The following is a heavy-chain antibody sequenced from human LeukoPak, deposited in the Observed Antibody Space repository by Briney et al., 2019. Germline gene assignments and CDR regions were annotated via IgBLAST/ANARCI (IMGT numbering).Heavy chain of an antibody. CDR1: GGSINGYY. CDR3: ARGPFGGSFHSFDY. D-gene: IGHD2-15*01. Sequence: SETLSLTWTVSGGSINGYYGSWIRQPAGEGLWLIGRINLSGGANYIPSLQSRVTMSVDTSKTQLSLKLTSVTAADTAVYYCARGPFGGSFHSFDYWGQGPLVTVSS. J-gene: IGHJ4*02. V-gene: IGHV4-4*07. CDR2: INLSGGA.